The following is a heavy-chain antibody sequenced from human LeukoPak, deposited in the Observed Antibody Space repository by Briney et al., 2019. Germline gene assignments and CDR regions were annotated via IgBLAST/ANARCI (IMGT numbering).Heavy chain of an antibody. Sequence: GGALRLSCVVSGFTFSNYAMSGVRQAPGKGVEWVSVISASGDSPYYGDSAKGRVTISRDNFKNTLYLDLKSLRAEDMAVYYCPKRPILVAKKWLVWAGNFDCWGQGTLVTVSS. CDR1: GFTFSNYA. V-gene: IGHV3-23*01. CDR2: ISASGDSP. J-gene: IGHJ4*02. D-gene: IGHD6-19*01. CDR3: PKRPILVAKKWLVWAGNFDC.